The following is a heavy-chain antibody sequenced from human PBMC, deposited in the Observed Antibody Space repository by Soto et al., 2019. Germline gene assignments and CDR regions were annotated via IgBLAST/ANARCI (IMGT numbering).Heavy chain of an antibody. CDR1: GGSISSGGYF. J-gene: IGHJ6*02. V-gene: IGHV4-31*03. CDR2: IYYSGST. CDR3: ARDGAVPYYYYGMDV. Sequence: QVQLQESGPGLVKPSQTLSLTCTVSGGSISSGGYFWSWIRQQPGKGLEWIGFIYYSGSTYYNPSLKSRVTISVDTSTKQFSLKLSSVTAADTAVYYCARDGAVPYYYYGMDVWGQGTTVTVSS. D-gene: IGHD3-10*01.